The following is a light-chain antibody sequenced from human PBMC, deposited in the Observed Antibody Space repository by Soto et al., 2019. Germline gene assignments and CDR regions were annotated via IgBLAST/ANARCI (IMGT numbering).Light chain of an antibody. J-gene: IGLJ2*01. Sequence: QTVVTQEASLSVSPGGTVTLTCGLTSGSVSSRYYPSWYRQDPGQTPRTLIYSGDIRSSGVPDRFSGSILGSKAALTITGAPAKQETGLFRVLHMKGGIRVFGGGTKLTVL. CDR2: SGD. CDR3: VLHMKGGIRV. CDR1: SGSVSSRYY. V-gene: IGLV8-61*01.